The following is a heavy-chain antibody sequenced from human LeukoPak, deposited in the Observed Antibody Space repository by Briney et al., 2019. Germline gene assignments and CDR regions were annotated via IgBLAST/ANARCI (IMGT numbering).Heavy chain of an antibody. Sequence: PGGSLRLSCSASVCIFSSSLMHWVRQAPGKGLVWVSRSNNDGNNRNYADSVKGRFTISRDNAKNALYLQMDNLRAEDAPVYYCARSQDGYNGFDCWGQGTLVTVSS. J-gene: IGHJ4*02. CDR2: SNNDGNNR. V-gene: IGHV3-74*01. CDR3: ARSQDGYNGFDC. D-gene: IGHD5-24*01. CDR1: VCIFSSSL.